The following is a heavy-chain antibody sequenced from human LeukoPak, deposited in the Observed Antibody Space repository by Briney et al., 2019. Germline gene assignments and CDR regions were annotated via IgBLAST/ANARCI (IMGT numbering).Heavy chain of an antibody. Sequence: SETLSLTCAVYGGSFSGYYWSWIRQPPGKGLEWIGEINHSGSTNYNPSLKSRVTISVDTSKNQFSLKLSSATAADTAVYYCARARGAYYGSGSYYPSSSYFDYWGQGTLVTVSS. J-gene: IGHJ4*02. V-gene: IGHV4-34*01. CDR1: GGSFSGYY. D-gene: IGHD3-10*01. CDR2: INHSGST. CDR3: ARARGAYYGSGSYYPSSSYFDY.